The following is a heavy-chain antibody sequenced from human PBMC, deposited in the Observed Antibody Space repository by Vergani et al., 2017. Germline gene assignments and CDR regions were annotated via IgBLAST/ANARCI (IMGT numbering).Heavy chain of an antibody. CDR3: AKDGVYYYGSGSYNYYYDGMDV. CDR1: GYTLTELS. CDR2: FDPEDGET. V-gene: IGHV1-24*01. Sequence: QVQLVQSGAEVKKPGASVKVSCKVSGYTLTELSMHWVRQAPGKGLEWMGGFDPEDGETIYEQKFQGRVTMTEDTSTDTAYMELNSLRAEEPSVYYCAKDGVYYYGSGSYNYYYDGMDVWGQGTTVTVSS. J-gene: IGHJ6*02. D-gene: IGHD3-10*01.